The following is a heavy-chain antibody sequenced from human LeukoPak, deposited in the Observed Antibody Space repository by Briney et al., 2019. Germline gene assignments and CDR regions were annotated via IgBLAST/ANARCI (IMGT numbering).Heavy chain of an antibody. V-gene: IGHV4-30-4*01. CDR3: ARDSGYNYGPIDH. Sequence: SETLSLTCTVSGGSISSGDYCWSWIRQPPGKGLEWIGYIYYSGSTYHNPSLKSRVTISVDTSKNQFSLKLSSVTATDTAVYYCARDSGYNYGPIDHWGQGTLVTVPS. J-gene: IGHJ5*02. D-gene: IGHD5-18*01. CDR2: IYYSGST. CDR1: GGSISSGDYC.